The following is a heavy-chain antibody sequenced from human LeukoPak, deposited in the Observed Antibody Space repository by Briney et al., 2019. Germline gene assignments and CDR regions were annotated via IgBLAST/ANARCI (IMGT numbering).Heavy chain of an antibody. V-gene: IGHV3-21*04. J-gene: IGHJ4*02. CDR3: DNSFRLWFGELLSLDY. CDR2: ISSSSSYI. CDR1: GFTFSSYS. D-gene: IGHD3-10*01. Sequence: PGGSLRLSCAASGFTFSSYSMNWVRQAPGKGLEWVSSISSSSSYIYYADSVKGRFTISRDNSKNTLYLQMNSLRAEDTAVYYCDNSFRLWFGELLSLDYWGQGTLVTVSS.